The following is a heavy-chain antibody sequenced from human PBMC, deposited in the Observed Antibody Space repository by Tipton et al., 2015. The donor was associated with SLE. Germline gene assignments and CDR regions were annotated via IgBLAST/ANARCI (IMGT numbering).Heavy chain of an antibody. Sequence: SLRLSCSASGFTFDNYAMSWFRQAPGKGLEWVSGITWNSGSKSYSDSVKGRFTISRDNAKNSLYLQMHGLRPEDTALYYCASAGSLTQAYENWGQGTMVTVSS. V-gene: IGHV3-20*04. CDR1: GFTFDNYA. J-gene: IGHJ3*02. CDR3: ASAGSLTQAYEN. CDR2: ITWNSGSK.